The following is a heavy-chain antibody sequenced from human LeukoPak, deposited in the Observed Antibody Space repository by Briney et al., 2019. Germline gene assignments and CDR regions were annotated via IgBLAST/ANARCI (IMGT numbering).Heavy chain of an antibody. CDR1: GFTFSSYG. V-gene: IGHV3-30*02. Sequence: GGSLRLSCAASGFTFSSYGMHWVRQAPGKGLEWVTFIRYDGNDKYYADSVKGRFTISRDNSKNTLYLQMNSLRADDTAVYYCAKDSLPGGDQSYWGQGTLVTVSS. D-gene: IGHD4-17*01. CDR3: AKDSLPGGDQSY. J-gene: IGHJ4*02. CDR2: IRYDGNDK.